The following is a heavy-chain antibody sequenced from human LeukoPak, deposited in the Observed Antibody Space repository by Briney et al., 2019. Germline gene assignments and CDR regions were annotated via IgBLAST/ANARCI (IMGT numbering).Heavy chain of an antibody. J-gene: IGHJ4*02. CDR1: GGSFSGYY. Sequence: PSETLSLTCAVYGGSFSGYYWSWIRQPPGKGLEWIGEINHSGSTNYNPSLKSRVTMSVDTSKNQFSLKLSSVTAADTAVYYCARDSSWYLDYWGQGTLVTVSS. D-gene: IGHD6-13*01. CDR2: INHSGST. V-gene: IGHV4-34*01. CDR3: ARDSSWYLDY.